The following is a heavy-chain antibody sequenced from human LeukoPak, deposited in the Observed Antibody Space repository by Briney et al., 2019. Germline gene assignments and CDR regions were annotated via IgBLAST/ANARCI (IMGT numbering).Heavy chain of an antibody. CDR2: IYYSGST. CDR1: GGSISNSSYY. CDR3: ASVGHSSGWYFDY. D-gene: IGHD6-19*01. V-gene: IGHV4-39*07. Sequence: SETLSLTCTVSGGSISNSSYYWGWLRQPPGKGLEWIGSIYYSGSTNYNPSLKSRVTISVDKSKNQFSLKLSSVTAADTAVYYCASVGHSSGWYFDYWGQGTLVTVSS. J-gene: IGHJ4*02.